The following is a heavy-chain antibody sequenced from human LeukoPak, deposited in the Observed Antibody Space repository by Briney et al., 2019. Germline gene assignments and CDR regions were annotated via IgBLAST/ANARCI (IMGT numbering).Heavy chain of an antibody. Sequence: SVKVSCKASGGTFSSCAISWVRQAPGQGLEWMGGIIPIFGTANYAQKFQGRVTITADESTSTAYMELSSLRSEDTAVYYCARVLGYSSSWYRQYYFDYWGQGTLVTVSS. CDR3: ARVLGYSSSWYRQYYFDY. J-gene: IGHJ4*02. D-gene: IGHD6-13*01. CDR2: IIPIFGTA. V-gene: IGHV1-69*13. CDR1: GGTFSSCA.